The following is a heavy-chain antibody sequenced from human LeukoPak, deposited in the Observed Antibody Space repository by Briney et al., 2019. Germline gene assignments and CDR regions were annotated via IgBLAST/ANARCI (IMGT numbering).Heavy chain of an antibody. CDR3: AKDLGYSYGYWTSGAFDY. Sequence: GRSLRLSCAASGFTFDDYAMHWVRQAPGKGLEWVSGISWNSGSIGYADSVKGRFTISRDNAKNSLYLQMNSLRAEDTALYYCAKDLGYSYGYWTSGAFDYWGQGTLVTVSS. CDR1: GFTFDDYA. CDR2: ISWNSGSI. J-gene: IGHJ4*02. D-gene: IGHD5-18*01. V-gene: IGHV3-9*01.